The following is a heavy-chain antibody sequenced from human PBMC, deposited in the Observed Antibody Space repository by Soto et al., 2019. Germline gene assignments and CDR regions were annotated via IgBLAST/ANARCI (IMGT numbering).Heavy chain of an antibody. D-gene: IGHD2-21*02. CDR2: INHSGST. CDR1: GGSFSGYY. Sequence: SETLSLTCAVYGGSFSGYYWSWIRQPPGKGLEWIGEINHSGSTNYNPSLKSRVTISVDTSKNQFSLKLSSVTAADTAVYYCARGSLAYCGGDCYSDDAFDIWGQGTMVPVSS. V-gene: IGHV4-34*01. J-gene: IGHJ3*02. CDR3: ARGSLAYCGGDCYSDDAFDI.